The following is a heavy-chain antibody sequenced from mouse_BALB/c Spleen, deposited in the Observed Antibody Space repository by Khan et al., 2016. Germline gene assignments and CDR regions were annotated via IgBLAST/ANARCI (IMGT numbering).Heavy chain of an antibody. J-gene: IGHJ4*01. CDR1: GFTFTDYY. Sequence: EVELVESGGGLVQPGGSLRLSCATSGFTFTDYYMRWVRQPPGKALEWLGFIRNKANGYTTEYSASVKGRLTISRDNTQSILYLQMNTLRAEDSATYYCASDPNAMDYWGQGTSVTVSS. CDR3: ASDPNAMDY. CDR2: IRNKANGYTT. V-gene: IGHV7-3*02.